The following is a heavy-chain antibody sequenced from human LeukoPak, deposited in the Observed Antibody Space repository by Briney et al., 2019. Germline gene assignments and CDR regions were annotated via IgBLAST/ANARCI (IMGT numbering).Heavy chain of an antibody. CDR1: GFTVRTDY. CDR2: IYSDGST. Sequence: GGSLRLSCAASGFTVRTDYMTWVRQAPGKGLEWVSIIYSDGSTYYADSVRGRVSISRDNSKNTMYLQMNSLRAEDTAVYYCTRSVSGSYPIVHWGQGTLVTVSS. D-gene: IGHD1-26*01. V-gene: IGHV3-53*01. CDR3: TRSVSGSYPIVH. J-gene: IGHJ4*02.